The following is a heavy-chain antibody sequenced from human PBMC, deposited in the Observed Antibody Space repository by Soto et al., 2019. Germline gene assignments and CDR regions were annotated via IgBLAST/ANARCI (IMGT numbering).Heavy chain of an antibody. Sequence: LSLTCAVYGGSFSGYYWSWIRQPPGKGLEWIGEINHSGSTNYNPSLKSRVTISVDTSKNQFSLKLSSVTAAATAVYYCARELASSSWYSGWFDPWGQGTLVTVSS. CDR1: GGSFSGYY. V-gene: IGHV4-34*01. CDR2: INHSGST. D-gene: IGHD6-13*01. CDR3: ARELASSSWYSGWFDP. J-gene: IGHJ5*02.